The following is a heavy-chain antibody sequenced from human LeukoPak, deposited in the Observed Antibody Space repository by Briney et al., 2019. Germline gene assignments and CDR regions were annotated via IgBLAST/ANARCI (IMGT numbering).Heavy chain of an antibody. CDR1: GYTFTSYD. D-gene: IGHD6-19*01. CDR3: ARGAGPRGRYYYYYYMDA. V-gene: IGHV1-8*01. Sequence: ASVKVSRKASGYTFTSYDINWVRQATGQGLEWMGWMNPNSGNTGYAQKFQGRVTMTRNTSISTAYMELSSLRSEDTAVYYCARGAGPRGRYYYYYYMDAWGKGTTVTISS. CDR2: MNPNSGNT. J-gene: IGHJ6*03.